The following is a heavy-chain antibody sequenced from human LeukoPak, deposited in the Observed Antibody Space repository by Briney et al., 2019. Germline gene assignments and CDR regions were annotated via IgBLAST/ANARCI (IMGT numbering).Heavy chain of an antibody. Sequence: GGSLRLSCAPSGFTFSSYSMTWVRQAPGKGLEWISSMSSGGTYIYYADSVRGRFTISRDNAKNSLYLLMNSLRAEDTAVYYCARDRPTGASRLFVVQWGQGTLVTVSS. J-gene: IGHJ4*02. V-gene: IGHV3-21*01. D-gene: IGHD3-3*01. CDR1: GFTFSSYS. CDR2: MSSGGTYI. CDR3: ARDRPTGASRLFVVQ.